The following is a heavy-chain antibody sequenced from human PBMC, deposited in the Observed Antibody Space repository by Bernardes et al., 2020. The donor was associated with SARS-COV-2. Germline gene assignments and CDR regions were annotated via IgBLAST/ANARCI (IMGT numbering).Heavy chain of an antibody. CDR2: IWYDESNK. CDR1: GFTFSSYG. D-gene: IGHD3-9*01. CDR3: ARDQGGNFDWLKGFDY. V-gene: IGHV3-33*01. Sequence: GSLRLSCAASGFTFSSYGMHWVRQAPGKGLEWVAVIWYDESNKYYADSVKGRFTISRDNSKNMLYLQMNSLRAEDTAVYYCARDQGGNFDWLKGFDYWGQGTLVTVSS. J-gene: IGHJ4*02.